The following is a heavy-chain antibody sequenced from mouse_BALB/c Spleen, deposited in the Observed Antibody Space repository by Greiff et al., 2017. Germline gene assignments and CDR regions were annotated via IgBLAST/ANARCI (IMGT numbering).Heavy chain of an antibody. D-gene: IGHD2-1*01. Sequence: EVKLVESGGGLVKPGGSLKLSCAASGFTFSSYAMSWVRQTPEKRLEWVATISSGGSYTYYPDSVKGRFTISRDNAKNTLYLEMSSLRSEDTAMYYCARAYINSLYGNYWYFDVWGAGTTVTVSS. V-gene: IGHV5-9-3*01. J-gene: IGHJ1*01. CDR2: ISSGGSYT. CDR1: GFTFSSYA. CDR3: ARAYINSLYGNYWYFDV.